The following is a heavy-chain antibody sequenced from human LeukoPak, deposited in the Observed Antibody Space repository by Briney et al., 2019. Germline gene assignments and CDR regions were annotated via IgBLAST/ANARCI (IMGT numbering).Heavy chain of an antibody. CDR1: GFSFSIYG. Sequence: PGGSLRLSCAASGFSFSIYGMKWVRQAPDKGLEWVTYISYNGGKIHYSDSVKGRFTISRDNSKNTLYLQMNSLRAEDTAVYYCAKVAGNIYYFDYWGQGALVTVSS. CDR2: ISYNGGKI. D-gene: IGHD4-23*01. V-gene: IGHV3-30*02. J-gene: IGHJ4*02. CDR3: AKVAGNIYYFDY.